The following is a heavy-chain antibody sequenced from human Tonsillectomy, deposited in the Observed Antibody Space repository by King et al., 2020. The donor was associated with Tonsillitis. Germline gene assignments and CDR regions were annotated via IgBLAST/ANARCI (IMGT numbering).Heavy chain of an antibody. CDR2: INHSGSI. D-gene: IGHD1-1*01. J-gene: IGHJ3*02. V-gene: IGHV4-34*01. CDR3: ARLPNWNSGRAFDI. CDR1: GDSFSDYY. Sequence: VQLQQWGAGLLKPSETLSLTCAVYGDSFSDYYWSWIRQPPGKGLEWIGEINHSGSINYYPSLQSRVTISVDTSKNQFSLKLSSVTAADTAVYYCARLPNWNSGRAFDIWGEGTVVTVSS.